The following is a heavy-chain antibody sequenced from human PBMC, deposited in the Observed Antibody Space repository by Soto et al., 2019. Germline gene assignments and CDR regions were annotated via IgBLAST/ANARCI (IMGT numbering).Heavy chain of an antibody. CDR2: MNPNSGNT. D-gene: IGHD2-15*01. CDR3: ANVVVAATDAFDI. V-gene: IGHV1-8*01. J-gene: IGHJ3*02. Sequence: ASVKVSCKASGYTFTSYDINWVRQATGQGLERMGWMNPNSGNTGYAQKFQGRVTMTRNTSISTAYMELSSLRSEDTAVYYCANVVVAATDAFDIWGQGTMVTVSS. CDR1: GYTFTSYD.